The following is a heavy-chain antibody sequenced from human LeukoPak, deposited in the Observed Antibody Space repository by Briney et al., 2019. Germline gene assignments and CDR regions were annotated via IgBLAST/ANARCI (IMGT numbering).Heavy chain of an antibody. Sequence: GGSLRLSCAASGFTFSNYGMHWVRQAPGKGLEWVAVISYDGSNKYYADSVKVRFTISRDNSKNTLYLQMNSLRAEDTAVYYCAKAAATTITHEYYYDYWGQGTLVTVSS. CDR1: GFTFSNYG. V-gene: IGHV3-30*18. D-gene: IGHD4-11*01. J-gene: IGHJ4*02. CDR2: ISYDGSNK. CDR3: AKAAATTITHEYYYDY.